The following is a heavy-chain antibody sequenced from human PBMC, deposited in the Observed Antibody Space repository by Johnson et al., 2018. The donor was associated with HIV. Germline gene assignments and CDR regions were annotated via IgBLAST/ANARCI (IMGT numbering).Heavy chain of an antibody. V-gene: IGHV3-20*04. CDR1: GFTFDDYA. CDR2: INSHGGST. J-gene: IGHJ3*02. CDR3: ARDGWEQRGETVGDGFDI. D-gene: IGHD1-26*01. Sequence: VQLVESGAGVVRPGGSLKLSCAASGFTFDDYAMSWVRQTPGKGLEWVSRINSHGGSTGYADSVKGRFTISRDNTKNSVYLQMNSLRVEDTAFYYCARDGWEQRGETVGDGFDIWGQGTMVTVSS.